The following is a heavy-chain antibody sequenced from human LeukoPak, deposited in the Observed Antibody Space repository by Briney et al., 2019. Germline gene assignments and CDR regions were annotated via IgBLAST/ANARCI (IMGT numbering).Heavy chain of an antibody. Sequence: ASVKVSCKASGYTFTGYYMHWVRQAPGQGLEWMGWINPNSGGTNYAQKFQGWVTMTRDTPISTAYMELSRLRSDDTAVYYCAVCSSTSCYKGVYFDYWGQGTLVTVSS. CDR2: INPNSGGT. J-gene: IGHJ4*02. V-gene: IGHV1-2*04. CDR3: AVCSSTSCYKGVYFDY. D-gene: IGHD2-2*02. CDR1: GYTFTGYY.